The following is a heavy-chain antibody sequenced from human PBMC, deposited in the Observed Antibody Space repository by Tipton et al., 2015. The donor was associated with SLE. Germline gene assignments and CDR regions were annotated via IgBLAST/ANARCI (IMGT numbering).Heavy chain of an antibody. Sequence: TLSLTCTVSGGSISGYYRSWIRQPPGKGLEWIGEINHSGSTNYNPSLKSRVTISVDTSKNQFSLKLSSVTAADTAVYYCARGILRPFDYWGQGTLVTVSS. J-gene: IGHJ4*02. CDR1: GGSISGYY. V-gene: IGHV4-34*01. D-gene: IGHD2-15*01. CDR2: INHSGST. CDR3: ARGILRPFDY.